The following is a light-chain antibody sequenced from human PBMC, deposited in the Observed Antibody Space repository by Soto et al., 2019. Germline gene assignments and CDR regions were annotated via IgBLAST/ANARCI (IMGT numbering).Light chain of an antibody. Sequence: DIPMTQSPSSLSASVGDRVTITCRASQSISSYLNWYQQKPGKAPKLLIYAASSLQSGVPSRFSGSGSGTDFTLTISSLQPEDFATYYCQQSYSTLAWTFGQGTKVEIK. CDR2: AAS. J-gene: IGKJ1*01. V-gene: IGKV1-39*01. CDR1: QSISSY. CDR3: QQSYSTLAWT.